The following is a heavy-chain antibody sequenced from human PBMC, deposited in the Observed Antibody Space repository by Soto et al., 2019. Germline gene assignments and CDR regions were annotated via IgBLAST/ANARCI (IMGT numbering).Heavy chain of an antibody. V-gene: IGHV2-5*02. CDR2: IYWDDDK. Sequence: QITLKESGPTLVKPTQTLTLTCTFSGFSLSTSGVGVGWIRQPPGKALEWLALIYWDDDKRYSPSLRSRLTISQDTSKNQVVLTMTNTDPVDTATYHCIQSRCDDDCPQSYASHYYYGMDVWGQGTTVTVSS. CDR1: GFSLSTSGVG. J-gene: IGHJ6*02. CDR3: IQSRCDDDCPQSYASHYYYGMDV. D-gene: IGHD2-2*01.